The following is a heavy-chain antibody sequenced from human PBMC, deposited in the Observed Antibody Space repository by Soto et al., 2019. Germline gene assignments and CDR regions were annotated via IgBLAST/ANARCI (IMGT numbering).Heavy chain of an antibody. CDR1: GYTFTSYD. J-gene: IGHJ3*02. CDR2: MNPNSGNT. V-gene: IGHV1-8*01. Sequence: ASVKVSCKASGYTFTSYDINWVRQATGQGLEWMGWMNPNSGNTGYAQKFQGRVTMTRNTSISTAHMELSSLRSEDTAVYYCARDHYGDYVNAFDIWGQGTMVTVSS. CDR3: ARDHYGDYVNAFDI. D-gene: IGHD4-17*01.